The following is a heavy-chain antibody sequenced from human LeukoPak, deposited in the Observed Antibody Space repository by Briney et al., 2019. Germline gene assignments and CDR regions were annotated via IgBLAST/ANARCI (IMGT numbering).Heavy chain of an antibody. CDR1: GFTFSSYA. CDR2: ISGSGGST. CDR3: AKGTCGDPDEPLDY. V-gene: IGHV3-23*01. J-gene: IGHJ4*02. Sequence: GGSLRLSCAASGFTFSSYAMSWVRPAPGKGLDWVSSISGSGGSTYYADSVKGRFTISSDNSKNTLYLQMYSLRAEDTAVYYCAKGTCGDPDEPLDYWGQGTLVTVSS. D-gene: IGHD3-10*01.